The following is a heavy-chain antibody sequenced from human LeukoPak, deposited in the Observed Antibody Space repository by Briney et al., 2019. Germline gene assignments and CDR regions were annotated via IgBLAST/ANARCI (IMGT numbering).Heavy chain of an antibody. V-gene: IGHV4-34*01. CDR2: INHSGST. Sequence: SETLSLTCAVYGGSFSGYYWSWIRQPTGKGLEWIREINHSGSTNYNPSLKSRVTISVDTSKNQFSLKLSSVTAADTAVYYCARNTGYSSGWYYFDYWGQGTLVTVSS. J-gene: IGHJ4*02. CDR3: ARNTGYSSGWYYFDY. CDR1: GGSFSGYY. D-gene: IGHD6-19*01.